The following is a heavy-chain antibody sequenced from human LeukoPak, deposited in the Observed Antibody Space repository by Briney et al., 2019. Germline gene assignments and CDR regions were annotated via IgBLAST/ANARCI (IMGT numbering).Heavy chain of an antibody. CDR3: ARGRETGSDY. Sequence: SETLSLTCTVSGGSISSYYWSWIRQPPGKGLEWIGEINHSGSTNYNPSLKSRVTISVDTSKNQFSLKLSSVTAADTAVYYCARGRETGSDYWGQGTLVTVSS. CDR1: GGSISSYY. D-gene: IGHD3-9*01. CDR2: INHSGST. V-gene: IGHV4-34*01. J-gene: IGHJ4*02.